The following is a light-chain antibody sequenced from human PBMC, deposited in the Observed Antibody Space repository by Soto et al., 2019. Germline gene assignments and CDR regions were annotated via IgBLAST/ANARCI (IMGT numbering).Light chain of an antibody. V-gene: IGLV1-44*01. J-gene: IGLJ1*01. CDR1: SPNIGSNT. CDR2: SNN. CDR3: AAWDNRLNAYV. Sequence: QSVLTQPPSTSGTPGQRVTISCSGSSPNIGSNTVNWYQHLPGTAPKLLIYSNNQRPSGVPDRFSGSKSGTSASLAVSGLQSEDEADYYSAAWDNRLNAYVFGIGTKVTVL.